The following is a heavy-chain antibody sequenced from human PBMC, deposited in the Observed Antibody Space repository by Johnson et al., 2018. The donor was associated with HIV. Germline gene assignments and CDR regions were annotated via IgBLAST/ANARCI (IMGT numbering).Heavy chain of an antibody. J-gene: IGHJ3*02. CDR1: GFTFSDYY. V-gene: IGHV3-11*04. Sequence: QVQLVESGGGLVKPGGSLKLSCATSGFTFSDYYMSWIRQAPGKGLEWLSYISNSAITLYYADSVKGRFSISRDNAKSSVYLQMNSLRAEDTAVYYCARRTVTALFDIWGQGTLVTVSS. CDR2: ISNSAITL. CDR3: ARRTVTALFDI. D-gene: IGHD4-17*01.